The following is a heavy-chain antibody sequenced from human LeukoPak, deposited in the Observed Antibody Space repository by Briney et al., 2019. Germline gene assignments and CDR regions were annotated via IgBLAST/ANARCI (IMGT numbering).Heavy chain of an antibody. Sequence: KPSETLSLTCTVSGGSISNYYWSWIRQPPGKGLEWIGYIFYSGSTTYNPSLKSRVTILVDTSKNQFSLNLISVTAADTAVYYCARDSGKYGNIDDFHIWGQGTMVTVSS. CDR3: ARDSGKYGNIDDFHI. V-gene: IGHV4-59*01. CDR2: IFYSGST. J-gene: IGHJ3*02. D-gene: IGHD5-24*01. CDR1: GGSISNYY.